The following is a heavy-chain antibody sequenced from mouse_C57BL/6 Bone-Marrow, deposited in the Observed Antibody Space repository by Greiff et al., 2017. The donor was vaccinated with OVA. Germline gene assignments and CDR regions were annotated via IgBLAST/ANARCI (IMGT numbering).Heavy chain of an antibody. CDR1: GYTFTSYD. Sequence: QVQLQQSGPELVKPGASVKLSCKASGYTFTSYDINWVQQRPGQGLEWIGWIYPRDGSTKYNEKVKGKATLTVDTSSSTAYMELHSLTSEDSAVYFCHYSPCWYFDVWGTGTTVTVSS. V-gene: IGHV1-85*01. CDR3: HYSPCWYFDV. CDR2: IYPRDGST. J-gene: IGHJ1*03. D-gene: IGHD6-2*01.